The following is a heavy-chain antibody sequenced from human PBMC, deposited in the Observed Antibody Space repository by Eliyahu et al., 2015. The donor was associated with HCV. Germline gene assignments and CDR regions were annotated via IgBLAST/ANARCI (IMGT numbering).Heavy chain of an antibody. D-gene: IGHD6-13*01. Sequence: QVQVVESGGGVVQPGWSRRLSCAASGFTFSNYGXHWVRQTPGQGLEWVAVIWFDGSVKDYVDSVKGRFTISRDNSKSTLYLHMDSLRAEDTALYYCARQHLGQGYFFDYWGQGTMVTVSS. V-gene: IGHV3-33*01. CDR1: GFTFSNYG. CDR2: IWFDGSVK. CDR3: ARQHLGQGYFFDY. J-gene: IGHJ4*02.